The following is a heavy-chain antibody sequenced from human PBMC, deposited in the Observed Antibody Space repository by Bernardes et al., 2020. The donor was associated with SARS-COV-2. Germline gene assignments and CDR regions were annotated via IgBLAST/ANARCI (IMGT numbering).Heavy chain of an antibody. J-gene: IGHJ4*02. CDR1: GFTFSSYW. CDR3: VRGPSDGHGRFEY. V-gene: IGHV3-74*01. CDR2: INSDGRTT. Sequence: GSLSLSCAASGFTFSSYWMHWVRQSPGKGLVWVSRINSDGRTTTYADSVKGRFTISRDNGKNTLFLQMNSLRAEDTALYYCVRGPSDGHGRFEYWGQGALVIVSS.